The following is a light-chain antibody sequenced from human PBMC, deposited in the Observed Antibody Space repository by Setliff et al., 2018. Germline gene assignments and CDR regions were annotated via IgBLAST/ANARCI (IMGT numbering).Light chain of an antibody. Sequence: QSALTQPASVSGSPGQSITISCTGTSSDVGYYNYVSWYQQHPGKAPKLMIYEVSNRPSGVSNRFSGSKSGNTASLTISGLQAEDKADYYCSSYTSSSTRVFGTGTKGTVL. J-gene: IGLJ1*01. V-gene: IGLV2-14*01. CDR2: EVS. CDR3: SSYTSSSTRV. CDR1: SSDVGYYNY.